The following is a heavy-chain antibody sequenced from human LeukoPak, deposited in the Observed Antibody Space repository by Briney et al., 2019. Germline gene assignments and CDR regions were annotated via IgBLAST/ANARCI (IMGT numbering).Heavy chain of an antibody. D-gene: IGHD1-26*01. V-gene: IGHV3-30*03. J-gene: IGHJ4*02. CDR2: VPHDGTSP. CDR1: GFTFNSHH. CDR3: ARQSLGASGLDH. Sequence: GGTLRLSCAVSGFTFNSHHIHWVRQAPNKGLDWVAVVPHDGTSPSHAASVNGRFTISRDNSKDTVFLQMNSLRVDDTAIYYCARQSLGASGLDHWGQGVLVTVSS.